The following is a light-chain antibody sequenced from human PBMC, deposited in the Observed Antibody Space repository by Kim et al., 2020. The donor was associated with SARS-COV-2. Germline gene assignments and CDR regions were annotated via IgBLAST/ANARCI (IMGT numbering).Light chain of an antibody. CDR2: GAF. CDR3: QQYNNWRWT. J-gene: IGKJ1*01. CDR1: QSVSSN. Sequence: DIVMTQSPATLSVSPGERVTLSCRASQSVSSNLAWYQQRPGQAPRLLIYGAFTRATGIPARFSGSGSGTEFTLTISSLQSEDFALYYCQQYNNWRWTFGQGTKVEIK. V-gene: IGKV3-15*01.